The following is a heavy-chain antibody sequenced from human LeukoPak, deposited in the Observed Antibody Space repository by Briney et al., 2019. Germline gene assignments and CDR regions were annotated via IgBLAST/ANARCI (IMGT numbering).Heavy chain of an antibody. Sequence: GGSLRLSCAMSGFTFSSYGMDWVRQARGKGLEWVAFIWYDGSNKYYADSVKGRFTISRDNSKNTLYLQMNSLRAEDTAVYYCARDYYDSSGYFDYWGQGTLVTVSS. J-gene: IGHJ4*02. D-gene: IGHD3-22*01. CDR3: ARDYYDSSGYFDY. V-gene: IGHV3-33*01. CDR2: IWYDGSNK. CDR1: GFTFSSYG.